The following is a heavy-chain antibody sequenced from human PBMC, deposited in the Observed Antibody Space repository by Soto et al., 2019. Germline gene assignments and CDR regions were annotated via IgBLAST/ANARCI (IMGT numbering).Heavy chain of an antibody. CDR2: INPSTLVT. V-gene: IGHV1-46*01. CDR1: GYTLTHYY. Sequence: QVQLVQSGAEVKKPGASVNVSCKASGYTLTHYYMHWVRQAPGQGPEWVGVINPSTLVTSYAQKFQGSVTMTRDTSTRTVYMDLNSMISEDTAVYYCARNGQTYEYHFFDNWGKGNMVTVSS. J-gene: IGHJ4*02. D-gene: IGHD5-12*01. CDR3: ARNGQTYEYHFFDN.